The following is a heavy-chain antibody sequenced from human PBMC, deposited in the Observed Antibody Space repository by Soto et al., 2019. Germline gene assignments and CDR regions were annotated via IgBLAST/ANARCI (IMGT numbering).Heavy chain of an antibody. J-gene: IGHJ5*02. CDR2: IYDSGST. V-gene: IGHV4-30-4*01. Sequence: SETLSLTCTVSGGSISSGDYYWSWIRQPPGKGLEWIGYIYDSGSTYYNPSLKSRDTISVDTSKNQFCLHLSSVTAGHTAVEYCARGRVPRWFDPWGQGPLVTVCS. CDR3: ARGRVPRWFDP. CDR1: GGSISSGDYY.